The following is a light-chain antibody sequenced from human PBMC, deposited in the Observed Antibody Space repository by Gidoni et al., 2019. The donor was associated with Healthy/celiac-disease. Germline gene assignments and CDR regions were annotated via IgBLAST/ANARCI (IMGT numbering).Light chain of an antibody. V-gene: IGKV4-1*01. CDR3: QQYYSTPPT. J-gene: IGKJ2*01. CDR1: QRVLYSANNKNY. Sequence: EIVMTQSQDSLAVSLGERATINCKSSQRVLYSANNKNYLAWYQQKPGQPPKLLIYWASTRESGVPDRFSGSGSGTDFTLTISSLQAEDVAVYYCQQYYSTPPTFGQGTKLEIK. CDR2: WAS.